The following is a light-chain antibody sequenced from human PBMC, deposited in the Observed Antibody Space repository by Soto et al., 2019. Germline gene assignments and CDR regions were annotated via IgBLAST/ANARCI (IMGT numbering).Light chain of an antibody. CDR1: SSDVGGYDF. V-gene: IGLV2-11*01. CDR3: CSYAGSYVV. CDR2: DVT. J-gene: IGLJ2*01. Sequence: QSVLTQPRSVSGSPGQSVAISCTGTSSDVGGYDFVSWYQQYPGKAPKLMIFDVTQRPSGVPDRFSGSKSGNTASLTISGLQADDEADYYCCSYAGSYVVFGGGTKVTVL.